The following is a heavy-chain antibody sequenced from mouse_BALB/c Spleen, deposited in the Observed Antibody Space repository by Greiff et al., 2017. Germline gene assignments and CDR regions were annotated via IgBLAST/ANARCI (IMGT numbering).Heavy chain of an antibody. CDR3: AREGTYYGYFDY. Sequence: EVQRVESGGGLVQPGGSLKLSCAASGFTFSSYGMSWVRQTPDKRLELVATINSNGGSTYYPDSVKGRFTISRDNAKNTLYLQMSSLKSEDTAMYYCAREGTYYGYFDYWGQGTTLTVSS. J-gene: IGHJ2*01. CDR2: INSNGGST. V-gene: IGHV5-6-3*01. CDR1: GFTFSSYG. D-gene: IGHD1-1*01.